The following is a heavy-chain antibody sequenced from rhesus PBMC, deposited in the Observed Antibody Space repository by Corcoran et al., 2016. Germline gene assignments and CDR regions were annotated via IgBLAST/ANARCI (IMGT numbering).Heavy chain of an antibody. CDR2: IDGNIAGT. CDR1: GGSISGYS. V-gene: IGHV4-81*01. D-gene: IGHD6-25*01. CDR3: ARLRQYYFDY. J-gene: IGHJ4*01. Sequence: QLQLQESGPGLVKPSETLSLTCAASGGSISGYSWSWIRQPPGKGLELIGNIDGNIAGTNYNPSLKSRVTISKDTSKNQFSLKLRSVTAADTAVYYCARLRQYYFDYWGQGVLVTVSS.